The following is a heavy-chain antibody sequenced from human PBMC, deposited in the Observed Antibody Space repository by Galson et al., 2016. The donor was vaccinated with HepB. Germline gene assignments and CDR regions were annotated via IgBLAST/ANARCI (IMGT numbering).Heavy chain of an antibody. CDR3: SRSRGWFDP. D-gene: IGHD3-10*01. Sequence: SLRLSCAASGFHFSGSHLHWVRQAPGKGLEWVGRIRSKTYNFATQYAASVEGRFSISRDESKSTVYLEMNNLKTDDTAVYYCSRSRGWFDPWGQGTLVTVSS. CDR1: GFHFSGSH. CDR2: IRSKTYNFAT. V-gene: IGHV3-73*01. J-gene: IGHJ5*02.